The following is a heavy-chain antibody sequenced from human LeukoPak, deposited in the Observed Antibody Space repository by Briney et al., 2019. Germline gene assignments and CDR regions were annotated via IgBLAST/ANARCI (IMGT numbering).Heavy chain of an antibody. CDR2: IWYDGSNK. Sequence: GSLRLSCTASGFTFSSYAMNWVRQAPGKGLEWVAVIWYDGSNKYYADSVKGRFTISRDNSKNTLYLQMNSLRAEDTAVYYCARDPCGGDCYAFDIWGQGTMVTVSS. V-gene: IGHV3-33*08. J-gene: IGHJ3*02. CDR3: ARDPCGGDCYAFDI. CDR1: GFTFSSYA. D-gene: IGHD2-21*02.